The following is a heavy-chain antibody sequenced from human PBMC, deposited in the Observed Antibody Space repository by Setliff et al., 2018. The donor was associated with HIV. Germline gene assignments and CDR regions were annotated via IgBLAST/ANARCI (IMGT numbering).Heavy chain of an antibody. D-gene: IGHD3-9*01. V-gene: IGHV3-23*03. Sequence: PGGSLRLSCAASGFSFSSYAMSWVRQAPGKGLEWVSVIYSAGSTTHFAESVRGRFTISRDNSKNTLYLQRNSLRVDDTGVYYCARAPSRPYYDLLTGSPGAIPHLLFDIWGQGTMVTVSS. CDR2: IYSAGSTT. CDR3: ARAPSRPYYDLLTGSPGAIPHLLFDI. CDR1: GFSFSSYA. J-gene: IGHJ3*02.